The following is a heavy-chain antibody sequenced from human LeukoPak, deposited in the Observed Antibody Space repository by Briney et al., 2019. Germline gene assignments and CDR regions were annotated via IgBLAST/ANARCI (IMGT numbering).Heavy chain of an antibody. V-gene: IGHV1-8*01. J-gene: IGHJ5*02. CDR1: GYAFTNYD. CDR3: ARAVIVVVPTATWFDP. D-gene: IGHD2-2*01. Sequence: ASVKVSCKASGYAFTNYDINWVRQATGQGLEWMGWMNPNSGNTGYAQKLQGRVTMTTDTSTSTAYMELRSLRSDDTAVYYCARAVIVVVPTATWFDPWGQGTLVTVSS. CDR2: MNPNSGNT.